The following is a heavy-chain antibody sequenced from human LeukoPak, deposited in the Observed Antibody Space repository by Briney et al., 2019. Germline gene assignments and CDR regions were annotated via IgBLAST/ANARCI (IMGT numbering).Heavy chain of an antibody. J-gene: IGHJ4*02. D-gene: IGHD2-8*02. CDR2: ISGSGGST. V-gene: IGHV3-23*01. CDR1: GFTFSSYW. Sequence: GGSLRLSCAASGFTFSSYWMSWVRQAPGKGLEWVSAISGSGGSTYYADSVKGRFTISRDNSKNTLYLQMNSLRAEDTAVYYCAKDLFPWSDRGHYFDYWGQGTLVTVSS. CDR3: AKDLFPWSDRGHYFDY.